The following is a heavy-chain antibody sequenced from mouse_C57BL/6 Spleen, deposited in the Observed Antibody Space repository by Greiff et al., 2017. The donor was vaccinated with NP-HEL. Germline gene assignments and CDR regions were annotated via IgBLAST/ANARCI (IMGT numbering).Heavy chain of an antibody. CDR3: ARGYYYGSSYDAMDY. CDR1: GYAFSSYW. D-gene: IGHD1-1*01. J-gene: IGHJ4*01. Sequence: QVQLKQSGAELVKPGASVKISCKASGYAFSSYWMNWVKQRPGKGLEWIGQIYPGDGDTNYNGKFKGKATLTADKSSSTAYMQLSSLTSEDSAVYFCARGYYYGSSYDAMDYWGQGTSVTVSS. V-gene: IGHV1-80*01. CDR2: IYPGDGDT.